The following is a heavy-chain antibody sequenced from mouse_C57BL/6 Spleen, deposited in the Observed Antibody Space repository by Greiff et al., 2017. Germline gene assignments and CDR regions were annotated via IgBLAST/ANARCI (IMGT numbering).Heavy chain of an antibody. J-gene: IGHJ3*01. CDR3: TGYDGYPWFAY. Sequence: VQLKQSGAELVRPGASVKLSCTASGFNIKDYYMHWVKQRPEQGLEWIGRIDPEDGDTEYAPKFQGKATMTADTSSNTAYLQLSSLTSEDTAVYYCTGYDGYPWFAYWGQGTLVTVSA. CDR1: GFNIKDYY. D-gene: IGHD2-3*01. V-gene: IGHV14-1*01. CDR2: IDPEDGDT.